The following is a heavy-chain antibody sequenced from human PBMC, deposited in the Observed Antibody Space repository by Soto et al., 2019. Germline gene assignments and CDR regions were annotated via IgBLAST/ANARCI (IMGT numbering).Heavy chain of an antibody. CDR1: GFGASNNY. V-gene: IGHV3-66*01. CDR2: INSGGNT. J-gene: IGHJ6*02. D-gene: IGHD5-18*01. Sequence: GGSLRLSCAASGFGASNNYMSWVRQAPGKGLKWVSAINSGGNTYYADYEKGRFTISRDNSKNTIYQQKNRVGAEDTAVYYCARGGDSYGYGEYYYYGMDVWGQGT. CDR3: ARGGDSYGYGEYYYYGMDV.